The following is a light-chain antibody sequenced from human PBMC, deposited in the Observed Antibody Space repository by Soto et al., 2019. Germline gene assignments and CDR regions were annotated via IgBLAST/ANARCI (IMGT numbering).Light chain of an antibody. CDR2: ENN. J-gene: IGLJ2*01. CDR3: QSYESEFVV. CDR1: SGSIANNY. Sequence: NFMLTQPHSVSESPGKTLSISCNRSSGSIANNYVQWYQQRPGSAPTPVIYENNQRLSGVPDRFSGSTDGSSNSASLTISGLQTEDEADYYCQSYESEFVVFGGGPQLTVL. V-gene: IGLV6-57*04.